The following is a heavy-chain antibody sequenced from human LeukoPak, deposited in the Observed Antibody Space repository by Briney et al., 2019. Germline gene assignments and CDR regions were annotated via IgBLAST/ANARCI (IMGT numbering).Heavy chain of an antibody. Sequence: GASVKVSCKASGYTFASFGVSWVRQAPGQGLEWMGWISAYNGNTNYAQNLQHRVTLTTDPSTSTAYMELRSLRSDDTAVYYCARDIVMVVGSFYYGMDFWGQGTTVTVSS. V-gene: IGHV1-18*01. CDR1: GYTFASFG. D-gene: IGHD2-21*01. CDR2: ISAYNGNT. J-gene: IGHJ6*02. CDR3: ARDIVMVVGSFYYGMDF.